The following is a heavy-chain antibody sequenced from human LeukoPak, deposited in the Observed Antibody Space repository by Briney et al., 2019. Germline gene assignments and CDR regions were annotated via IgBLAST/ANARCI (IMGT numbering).Heavy chain of an antibody. V-gene: IGHV1-69*06. J-gene: IGHJ4*02. CDR1: GGTFSSYA. Sequence: SVKVSCKASGGTFSSYAISWVRQAPGQGLEWMGGIIPIFGTANYAQKFQGRVTITADKFTSTAYMELSSLRSEDTAVYYCASGYSYGYNFDYWGQGTLVTVSS. D-gene: IGHD5-18*01. CDR2: IIPIFGTA. CDR3: ASGYSYGYNFDY.